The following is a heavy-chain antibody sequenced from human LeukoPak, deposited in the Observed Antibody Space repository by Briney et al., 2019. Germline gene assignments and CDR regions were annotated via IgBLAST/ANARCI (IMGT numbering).Heavy chain of an antibody. V-gene: IGHV3-11*04. CDR1: GFTVSSNY. CDR2: ISSSGSTI. Sequence: GGSLRLSCAASGFTVSSNYMSWVRQAPGKGLEWVSYISSSGSTIYYADSVKGRFTISRDNAKNSLYLQMNSLRAEDTAVYYCARDKGGYYGMDVWGQGTTVTVSS. J-gene: IGHJ6*02. D-gene: IGHD3-16*01. CDR3: ARDKGGYYGMDV.